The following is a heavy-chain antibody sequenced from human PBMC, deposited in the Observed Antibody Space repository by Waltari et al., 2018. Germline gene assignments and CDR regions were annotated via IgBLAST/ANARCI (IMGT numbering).Heavy chain of an antibody. CDR2: IWYDGSNK. CDR3: ARDHDSSGYYDY. V-gene: IGHV3-33*08. D-gene: IGHD3-22*01. J-gene: IGHJ4*02. CDR1: GFTFSSYG. Sequence: QVQLVESGGGVVQPGRSLRLSCAASGFTFSSYGMPWLRQAPGKGLEWVAVIWYDGSNKYYADSVKGRFTISRDNSKNTLYLQMNSLRAEDTAMYYCARDHDSSGYYDYWGQGTLVTVSS.